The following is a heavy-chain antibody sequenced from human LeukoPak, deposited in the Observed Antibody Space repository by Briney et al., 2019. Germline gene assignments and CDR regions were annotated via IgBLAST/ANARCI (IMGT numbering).Heavy chain of an antibody. Sequence: GGSLRLSCAASGFTFSSYWMHWVPQVPGKGLVWVSRIKSDGTTTNYADSVKGRFTISRDNAKNTLYLQMNSLRAEDTAVYYCAREEFKGFDYWGQGNLVTVSS. CDR2: IKSDGTTT. V-gene: IGHV3-74*01. D-gene: IGHD3-10*01. J-gene: IGHJ4*02. CDR3: AREEFKGFDY. CDR1: GFTFSSYW.